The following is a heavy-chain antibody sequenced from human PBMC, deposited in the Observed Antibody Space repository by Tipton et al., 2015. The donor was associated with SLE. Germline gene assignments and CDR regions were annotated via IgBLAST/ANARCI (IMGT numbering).Heavy chain of an antibody. J-gene: IGHJ4*02. CDR2: IYYSGST. Sequence: TLSLTCTVSGGSISSHYWSWIRQPPGKGLEWIGYIYYSGSTNYNPSLKSRVTISVDTSKNQFSLKLSSVTAADTAVYYCARPTIFGEGYYFDYWGQGTLVTVSS. CDR1: GGSISSHY. CDR3: ARPTIFGEGYYFDY. V-gene: IGHV4-59*11. D-gene: IGHD3-3*01.